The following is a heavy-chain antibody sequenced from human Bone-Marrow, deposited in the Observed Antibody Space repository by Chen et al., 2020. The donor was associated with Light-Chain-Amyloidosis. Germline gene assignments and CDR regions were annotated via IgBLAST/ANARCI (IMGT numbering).Heavy chain of an antibody. CDR2: ISYDANRD. D-gene: IGHD1-26*01. CDR3: ATERGAGGWFDP. CDR1: GFTFSSYG. J-gene: IGHJ5*02. V-gene: IGHV3-30*03. Sequence: QVQLVESGGGVVQPGRSLRLSCVASGFTFSSYGIFWVRQAPGKGLEWVALISYDANRDFYADSVKGRFTVSRDNSKNTLYLHMNNLRAEDTAVYYCATERGAGGWFDPWGQGTLVTVSS.